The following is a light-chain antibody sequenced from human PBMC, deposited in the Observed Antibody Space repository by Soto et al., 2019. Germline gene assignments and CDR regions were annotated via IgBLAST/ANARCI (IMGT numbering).Light chain of an antibody. CDR2: DAS. CDR1: QSVSSY. V-gene: IGKV3-11*01. Sequence: EIVLTQSPATLSLSPGERATLSCRASQSVSSYLAWYQQKPGQAPRLLIYDASNWATGIPARFSGSGSGTDFTLTISRLEPEDFAVYYCQQRSNWPRTFGPGTKVDIK. CDR3: QQRSNWPRT. J-gene: IGKJ3*01.